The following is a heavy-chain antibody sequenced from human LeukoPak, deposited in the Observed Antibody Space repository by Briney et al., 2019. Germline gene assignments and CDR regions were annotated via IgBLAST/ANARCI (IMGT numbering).Heavy chain of an antibody. J-gene: IGHJ5*02. CDR3: ARRCSSTSCYGWFDP. CDR1: GGSFSGYY. CDR2: INHSGST. D-gene: IGHD2-2*01. V-gene: IGHV4-34*01. Sequence: SETLSLTCAVYGGSFSGYYWSWIRQPPGKGLEWIGEINHSGSTNYNPSLKSRVTILVDTSKNQFSLKLSSVTAADTAVYYCARRCSSTSCYGWFDPWGQGTLVTVSS.